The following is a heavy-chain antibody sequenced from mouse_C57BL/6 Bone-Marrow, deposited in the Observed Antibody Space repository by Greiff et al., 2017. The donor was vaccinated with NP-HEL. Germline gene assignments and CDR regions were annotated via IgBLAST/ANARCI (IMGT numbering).Heavy chain of an antibody. CDR2: INPNNGGT. V-gene: IGHV1-26*01. J-gene: IGHJ2*01. Sequence: EVQLQQSGPELVKPGASVKISCKASGYTFTDYYMNWVKQSHGKSLEWIGDINPNNGGTSYNQKFKGKATLTVDKSSSTAYMELRSLTSEDSAVYYCARVGWDGVFDYWGQGTTLTVSS. CDR1: GYTFTDYY. D-gene: IGHD4-1*01. CDR3: ARVGWDGVFDY.